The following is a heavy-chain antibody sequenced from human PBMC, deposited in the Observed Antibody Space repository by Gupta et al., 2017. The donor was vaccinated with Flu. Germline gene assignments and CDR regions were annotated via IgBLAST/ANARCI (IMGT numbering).Heavy chain of an antibody. CDR2: VNRKTDGGAT. V-gene: IGHV3-15*01. CDR1: AW. J-gene: IGHJ4*02. Sequence: AWMSWVRQAPGKGLELVGRVNRKTDGGATDYAASVKGRFTISRDDSKNTLYVQMNSLKTEDTAVYYCTTYNYGSFQNWGQGTLVTVSS. CDR3: TTYNYGSFQN. D-gene: IGHD5-18*01.